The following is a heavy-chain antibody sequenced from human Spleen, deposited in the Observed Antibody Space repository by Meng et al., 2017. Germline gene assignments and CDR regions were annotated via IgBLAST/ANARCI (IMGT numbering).Heavy chain of an antibody. J-gene: IGHJ5*02. V-gene: IGHV4-39*01. Sequence: QLQLQEAGTALVKPPETLSLTRRVSGGSISTSGYYWGVMRQPPGKGLEWIGSIGHSGFTYYTPSLKSRVTVSIDTSRNQFSLWLTSVTAADTAVYYCVRSSAWVRTGFDPWGQGTLVTVSS. D-gene: IGHD6-19*01. CDR1: GGSISTSGYY. CDR3: VRSSAWVRTGFDP. CDR2: IGHSGFT.